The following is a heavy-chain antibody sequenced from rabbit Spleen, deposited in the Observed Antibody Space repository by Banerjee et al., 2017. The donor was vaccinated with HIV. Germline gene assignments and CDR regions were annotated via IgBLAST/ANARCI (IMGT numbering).Heavy chain of an antibody. Sequence: QSLEESGGDLVKPGTSLTLTCTASGFSFISGYYMCWVRQAPGKGLEWSACIAAGSAGTTYYANWAKGRFTISKTSSTTVTLQMTSLTAADTATYFCARGSATMTMVITGYYFNLWGQGTLVTVS. J-gene: IGHJ4*01. CDR3: ARGSATMTMVITGYYFNL. CDR1: GFSFISGYY. V-gene: IGHV1S40*01. D-gene: IGHD2-1*01. CDR2: IAAGSAGTT.